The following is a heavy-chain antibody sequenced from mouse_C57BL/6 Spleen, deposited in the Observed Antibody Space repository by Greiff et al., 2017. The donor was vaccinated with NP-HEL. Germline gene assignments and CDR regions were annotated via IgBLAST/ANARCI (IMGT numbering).Heavy chain of an antibody. CDR2: IWSGGST. D-gene: IGHD1-1*01. Sequence: QVQLKESGPGLVQPSQCLSITCTVSGFSLTSYGVHWVRQSPGKGLEWLGVIWSGGSTDYNAAFISRLSISKDNSKSQVFFKMNSLQADDTAIYYCARDYGSSYQYFDVWGTGTTVTVSS. J-gene: IGHJ1*03. CDR1: GFSLTSYG. CDR3: ARDYGSSYQYFDV. V-gene: IGHV2-2*01.